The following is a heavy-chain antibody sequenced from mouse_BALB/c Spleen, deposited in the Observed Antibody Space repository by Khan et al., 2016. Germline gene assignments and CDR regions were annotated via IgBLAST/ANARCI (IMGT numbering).Heavy chain of an antibody. CDR1: GYSITSDYA. CDR3: ARSDYGMKDAMDY. J-gene: IGHJ4*01. CDR2: ISYSGST. V-gene: IGHV3-2*02. D-gene: IGHD1-1*01. Sequence: EVQLQESGPGLVKPSQSLSLTCTVTGYSITSDYAWNWIRQFPGNKLEWMGYISYSGSTSYNPSLKSRISITRDTSNNQFFLQLNSVTSEDTATCYCARSDYGMKDAMDYWGQGTSVTVSS.